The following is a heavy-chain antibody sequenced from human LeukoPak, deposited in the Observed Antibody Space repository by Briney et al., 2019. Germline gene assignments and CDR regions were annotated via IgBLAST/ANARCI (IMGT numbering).Heavy chain of an antibody. CDR2: ISSSSSYI. CDR3: AKSMVVTAPLDAFDI. Sequence: PGGSLRLSCAASGFTFSSYSMNWVRQAPGKGLEWVSSISSSSSYIYYADSVKGRFTISRDNAKNSLYLQMNSLRAEDTALYYCAKSMVVTAPLDAFDIWGQGTMVTVSS. V-gene: IGHV3-21*04. CDR1: GFTFSSYS. J-gene: IGHJ3*02. D-gene: IGHD2-21*02.